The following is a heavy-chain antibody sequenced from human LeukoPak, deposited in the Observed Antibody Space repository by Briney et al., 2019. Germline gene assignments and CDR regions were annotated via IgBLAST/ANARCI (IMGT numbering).Heavy chain of an antibody. CDR2: INPNTGAT. J-gene: IGHJ6*03. CDR1: GYTFSGYY. D-gene: IGHD5-18*01. V-gene: IGHV1-2*02. CDR3: ARSGYSYGYVYYYYYMDV. Sequence: GASVKVSCKASGYTFSGYYVHWVRQAPGQGLEWMGWINPNTGATSYAQKFQGRVTMTRDTSISTAYMELSRLRSDDTAVYYCARSGYSYGYVYYYYYMDVWGKGTTVTISS.